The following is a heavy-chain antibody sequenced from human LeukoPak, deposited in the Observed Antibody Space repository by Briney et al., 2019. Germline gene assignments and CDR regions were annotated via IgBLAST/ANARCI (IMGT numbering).Heavy chain of an antibody. Sequence: PGGSLRLSCAASGFTFSSYGMHWVRQAPGKGLEWVAVISYDGSSKYYADSVKGRFTISRDNSKNTLFLQMNSLRADDTAVFYCAKDGGFYGENLHYWGQGTLVTVSS. D-gene: IGHD4-17*01. J-gene: IGHJ4*02. CDR3: AKDGGFYGENLHY. CDR1: GFTFSSYG. CDR2: ISYDGSSK. V-gene: IGHV3-30*18.